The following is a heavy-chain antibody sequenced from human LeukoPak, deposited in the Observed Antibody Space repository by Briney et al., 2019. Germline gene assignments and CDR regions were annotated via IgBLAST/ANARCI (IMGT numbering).Heavy chain of an antibody. CDR3: AKDSRTTVTTGNFDY. CDR2: ISWNSGSI. D-gene: IGHD4-17*01. Sequence: GGSLRLSCAASGLTFDDYARHWVRQAPGKGLEWVGGISWNSGSICYADSVRGRFTISRDNAKNSLYLQMYSLRAEDTALYSCAKDSRTTVTTGNFDYWGQGTLVTVSS. CDR1: GLTFDDYA. V-gene: IGHV3-9*01. J-gene: IGHJ4*02.